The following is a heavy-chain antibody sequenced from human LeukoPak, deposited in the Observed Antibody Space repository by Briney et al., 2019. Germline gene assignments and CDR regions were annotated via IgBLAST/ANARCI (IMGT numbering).Heavy chain of an antibody. CDR1: GGSISSYY. Sequence: SETLSLTCTVSGGSISSYYWSWIRQPPGKGLEWIGYIYYSGSTNYNPSLKSRVTISVDTSKNQFSLKLSSVTAADTAVYYCARQLVPAAYGDYEPRAFDYWGQGTLVTVSS. J-gene: IGHJ4*02. D-gene: IGHD4-17*01. CDR2: IYYSGST. V-gene: IGHV4-59*08. CDR3: ARQLVPAAYGDYEPRAFDY.